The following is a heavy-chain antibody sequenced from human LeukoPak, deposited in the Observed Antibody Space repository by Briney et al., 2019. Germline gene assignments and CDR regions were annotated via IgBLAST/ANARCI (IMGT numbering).Heavy chain of an antibody. CDR3: ARVPRSGYSYYFDY. CDR1: GFTFSSYW. J-gene: IGHJ4*02. Sequence: GGSLRLSCAASGFTFSSYWMSWVRQAPGKGLEWVANIKQDGSEKYYVDSVKGRFTISRDNAKNSLYLQMNSLRAEDTAVYYCARVPRSGYSYYFDYWGQGTLVTVSS. D-gene: IGHD3-22*01. V-gene: IGHV3-7*01. CDR2: IKQDGSEK.